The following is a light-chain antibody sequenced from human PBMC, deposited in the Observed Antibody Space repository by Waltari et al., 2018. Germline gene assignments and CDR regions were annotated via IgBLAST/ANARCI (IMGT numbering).Light chain of an antibody. J-gene: IGLJ3*02. V-gene: IGLV2-11*01. Sequence: QSALTQPRSVSGSPGQSVTISCTGTSSDVGGYNYVSWYQQHPDKAPKLIIYDINKRPSGVPDRFSCSKSGNTASLTISGRQAEDEADYYCCSYVGSNIYWVFGGGTKLTVL. CDR2: DIN. CDR1: SSDVGGYNY. CDR3: CSYVGSNIYWV.